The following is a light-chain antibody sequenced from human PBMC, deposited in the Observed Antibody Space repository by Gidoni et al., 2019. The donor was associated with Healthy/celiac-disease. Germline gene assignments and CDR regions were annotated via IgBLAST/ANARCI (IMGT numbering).Light chain of an antibody. CDR3: SSRDSSSNHRV. CDR1: TLRSYY. CDR2: GKN. Sequence: SSDLTQHPAVPVALGQTIRITCQGDTLRSYYASWYQKKPGQHPVLVIYGKNNRPSGLPERFSGASSGNTASLTITGARAEDEADYYCSSRDSSSNHRVFGGGTKLXV. V-gene: IGLV3-19*01. J-gene: IGLJ3*02.